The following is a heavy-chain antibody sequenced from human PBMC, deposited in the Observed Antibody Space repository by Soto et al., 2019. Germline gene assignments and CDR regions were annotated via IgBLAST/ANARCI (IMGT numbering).Heavy chain of an antibody. CDR2: IYWDDDK. CDR3: AHSPRITVTTLYYFDY. V-gene: IGHV2-5*02. D-gene: IGHD4-17*01. J-gene: IGHJ4*02. Sequence: QITLKESGPTLVKPTQTLTLTCTFSGFSLSTSGVGVGWIRQPPGKALEWLALIYWDDDKRYSPSLKNRLTITXXTXNXXVVLTMTNMDPVDTATYYCAHSPRITVTTLYYFDYWGQGTLVTVSS. CDR1: GFSLSTSGVG.